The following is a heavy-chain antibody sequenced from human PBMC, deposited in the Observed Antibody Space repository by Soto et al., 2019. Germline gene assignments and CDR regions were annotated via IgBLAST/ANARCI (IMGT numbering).Heavy chain of an antibody. Sequence: QVQLQESGPGLVKPSETLSLTCTVSGGSIISYYWSWIRQSPEKGLEWIGYIHHSGSTLYNPSLNNRATVSLDRSNNQFSLKLTAVTAADTALYYCARVVRSNTGSYWDYWGQGNLVTVSS. V-gene: IGHV4-59*01. CDR3: ARVVRSNTGSYWDY. CDR1: GGSIISYY. D-gene: IGHD6-19*01. J-gene: IGHJ4*02. CDR2: IHHSGST.